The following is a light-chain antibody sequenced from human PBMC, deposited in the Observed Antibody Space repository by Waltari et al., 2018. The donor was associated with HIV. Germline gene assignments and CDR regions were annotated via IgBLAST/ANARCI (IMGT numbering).Light chain of an antibody. J-gene: IGLJ2*01. Sequence: QSALTQPASVSGSPGQSIVLPCTGSSSDIGYYDYVSWYQQSPAQAPKALIYEVTSRPSGTTYRFTSSKAATTAFLAISKLQTDDEADYFCSSYTRRGTVVFGGGTRLTVL. V-gene: IGLV2-14*03. CDR3: SSYTRRGTVV. CDR1: SSDIGYYDY. CDR2: EVT.